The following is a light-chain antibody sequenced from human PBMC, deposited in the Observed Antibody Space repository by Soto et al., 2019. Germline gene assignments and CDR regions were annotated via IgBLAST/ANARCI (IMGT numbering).Light chain of an antibody. V-gene: IGKV1D-12*01. J-gene: IGKJ2*01. CDR2: AAS. Sequence: DIQMTQSPSSVSASVGGRVTITCRASQVISSWLAWYQQKPGKAPKLLIYAASSLQSGVPPRFSGSGSGTDFTLTISSLQPEDFATYYSQQANTFPYTFGQGTKVDIK. CDR1: QVISSW. CDR3: QQANTFPYT.